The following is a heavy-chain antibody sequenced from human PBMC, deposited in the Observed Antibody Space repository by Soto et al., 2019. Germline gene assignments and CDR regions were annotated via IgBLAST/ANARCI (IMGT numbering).Heavy chain of an antibody. D-gene: IGHD3-16*01. CDR2: ISSSSSNI. CDR1: GFTFSSRA. CDR3: ASDRSLGSNWYYYLES. Sequence: DVQLVESGGGLVQPGGSLRLSCTASGFTFSSRAMNWVRQFPGRGLEWVSYISSSSSNIDYADSVKGRFTVSRDNAKNSLYLQMNTLRDEDTDVYYCASDRSLGSNWYYYLESWGQGTLVTVSS. V-gene: IGHV3-48*02. J-gene: IGHJ4*02.